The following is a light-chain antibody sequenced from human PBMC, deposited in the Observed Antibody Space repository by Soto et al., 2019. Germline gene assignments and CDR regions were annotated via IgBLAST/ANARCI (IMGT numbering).Light chain of an antibody. J-gene: IGLJ1*01. Sequence: QSVLTQPPSASGTPGQRVTISCSGSNSNIGSNTVNWYQQLPGTAPKLLIYYDNLRPSGVPDRISGSKSGTSASLAISGLQGDDEADYYCAAWDDSLNGRVFGTGTKVTVL. CDR3: AAWDDSLNGRV. CDR2: YDN. CDR1: NSNIGSNT. V-gene: IGLV1-44*01.